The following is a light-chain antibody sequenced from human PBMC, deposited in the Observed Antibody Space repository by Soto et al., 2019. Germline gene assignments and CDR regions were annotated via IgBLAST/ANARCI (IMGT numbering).Light chain of an antibody. J-gene: IGLJ2*01. CDR1: SSDVGGYNY. CDR2: DVS. V-gene: IGLV2-14*01. CDR3: SSYTSSSTPVL. Sequence: QSALTQPASVSGSPGQSITISCTGTSSDVGGYNYVSWYQQHPGKAPKLMIYDVSNRPSGVSNRFSGSKSGNTASLNISGLQAEGEADYYCSSYTSSSTPVLFGGGTKVTVL.